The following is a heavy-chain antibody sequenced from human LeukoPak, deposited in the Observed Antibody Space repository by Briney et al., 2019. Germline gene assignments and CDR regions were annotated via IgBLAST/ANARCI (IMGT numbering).Heavy chain of an antibody. CDR1: GYTFTGYY. V-gene: IGHV1-2*02. J-gene: IGHJ1*01. CDR3: ARVFSPGGSVSSDEYFQH. CDR2: INPNSGGT. D-gene: IGHD3-10*01. Sequence: GSVKVSCKASGYTFTGYYMHSVRQAPGQGLECMGWINPNSGGTNYAQKFQGRVTMTRDTSISTAYMELSRLRSDDTAVYYCARVFSPGGSVSSDEYFQHWGQGTLVTVSS.